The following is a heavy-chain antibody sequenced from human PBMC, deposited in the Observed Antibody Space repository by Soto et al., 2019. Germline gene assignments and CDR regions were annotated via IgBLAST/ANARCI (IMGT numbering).Heavy chain of an antibody. D-gene: IGHD5-18*01. Sequence: PGGSLRLSCAASGFTFSSYGMHWVRQAPGKGLEWVAVIWYDGSNKYYADSVKGRFTISRDNSKNTLYLQMNSLRAEDTAVYYCARDAWASYGQAPFDYWGQGTLVTVSS. CDR1: GFTFSSYG. CDR2: IWYDGSNK. CDR3: ARDAWASYGQAPFDY. V-gene: IGHV3-33*01. J-gene: IGHJ4*02.